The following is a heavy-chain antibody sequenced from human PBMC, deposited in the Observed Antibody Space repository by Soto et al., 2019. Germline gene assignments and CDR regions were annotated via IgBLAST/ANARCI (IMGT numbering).Heavy chain of an antibody. V-gene: IGHV3-23*01. CDR3: AKDRLAGGFDY. J-gene: IGHJ4*02. CDR2: VSATAGTT. CDR1: GGSISPYY. D-gene: IGHD3-16*01. Sequence: ETLSLTCTVSGGSISPYYLSWIRQPPGKGLEWVSLVSATAGTTYYTDSVKGRFTISRDNSRNTVYLQMNSLRADDTAVYYCAKDRLAGGFDYWGQGTMVTVSS.